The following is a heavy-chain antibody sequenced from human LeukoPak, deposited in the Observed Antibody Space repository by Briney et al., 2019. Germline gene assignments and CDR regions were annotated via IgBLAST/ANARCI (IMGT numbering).Heavy chain of an antibody. CDR2: IYYSGST. D-gene: IGHD3-22*01. V-gene: IGHV4-59*01. CDR3: ARVGNYYDSSGYLIDY. J-gene: IGHJ4*02. CDR1: GFTFSSYA. Sequence: GSLRLSCAASGFTFSSYAMSWVRQPPGKGLEWIGYIYYSGSTNYNPSLKSRVTISVDTSKNQFSLKLSSVTAADTAVYYCARVGNYYDSSGYLIDYWGQGTLVTVSS.